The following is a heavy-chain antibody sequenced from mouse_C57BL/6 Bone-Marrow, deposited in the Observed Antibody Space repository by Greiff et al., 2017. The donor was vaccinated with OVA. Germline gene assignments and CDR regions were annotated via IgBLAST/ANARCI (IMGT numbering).Heavy chain of an antibody. CDR2: INPSSGYT. D-gene: IGHD2-4*01. CDR3: APIYYDYEWYFDV. V-gene: IGHV1-4*01. J-gene: IGHJ1*03. Sequence: QVQLKQSGAELARPGASVKMSCKASGYTFTSYTMHWVKQRPGQGLEWIGYINPSSGYTKYNQKFKDKATLTADKSSSTAYMQLSSLTSEDSAVYYCAPIYYDYEWYFDVWGTGTTVTVSS. CDR1: GYTFTSYT.